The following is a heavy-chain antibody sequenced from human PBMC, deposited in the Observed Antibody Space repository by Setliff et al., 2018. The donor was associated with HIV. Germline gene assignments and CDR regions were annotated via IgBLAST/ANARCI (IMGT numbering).Heavy chain of an antibody. J-gene: IGHJ4*02. CDR2: INPNSGDT. D-gene: IGHD5-12*01. V-gene: IGHV1-2*02. CDR3: ARVTLVATILDY. Sequence: RASVKVSCKVSGYTLSELSMHWVRQAPGKGLEWMGWINPNSGDTNYAQEFQGRVTMTRDTSLQTAYMELSRLRSDDTAVYYCARVTLVATILDYWGQGTLVTVSS. CDR1: GYTLSELS.